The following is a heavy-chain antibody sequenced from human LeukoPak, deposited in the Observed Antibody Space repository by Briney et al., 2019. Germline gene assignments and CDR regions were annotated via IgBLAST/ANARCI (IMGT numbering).Heavy chain of an antibody. J-gene: IGHJ4*02. Sequence: GGSLRLSCAASGFTFSSYSMNWVRQAPGKGLEWVSYISSSSSTIYYADSVKGRFTISRDNPKNSLYLQMNSLRAEDTAVYYCARDSPFTGIWQQLRGYFDYWGQGTLVTVSS. CDR2: ISSSSSTI. D-gene: IGHD6-13*01. V-gene: IGHV3-48*04. CDR3: ARDSPFTGIWQQLRGYFDY. CDR1: GFTFSSYS.